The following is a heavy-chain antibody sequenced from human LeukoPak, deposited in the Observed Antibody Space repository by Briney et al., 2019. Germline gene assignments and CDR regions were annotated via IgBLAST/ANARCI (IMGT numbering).Heavy chain of an antibody. CDR3: ATAYYYGSGSYNYYYYGMDV. J-gene: IGHJ6*04. V-gene: IGHV3-21*01. Sequence: PGGSLRLSCVASGFTFSSYSMNWVRQAPGKGLEWVSSITSSSSSIYYSDSLKGRFTISRDNAKNSLYLQMSSLRAEDTAVYYCATAYYYGSGSYNYYYYGMDVWGKGTMVTVPS. CDR1: GFTFSSYS. D-gene: IGHD3-10*01. CDR2: ITSSSSSI.